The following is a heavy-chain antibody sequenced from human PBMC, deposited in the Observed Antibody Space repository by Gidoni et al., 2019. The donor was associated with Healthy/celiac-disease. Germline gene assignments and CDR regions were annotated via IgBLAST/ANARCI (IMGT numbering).Heavy chain of an antibody. CDR3: ARDLGGSGGSIDY. CDR2: ISSSSSYI. V-gene: IGHV3-21*01. J-gene: IGHJ4*02. Sequence: EVQLVESGGGLVKPGGSLRLSCAASGFTFSSYSMNWVRQAPGKGLECVSSISSSSSYIYYADSVKGRFTISRDNAKNSLYLQMNSLRAEDTAVYYCARDLGGSGGSIDYWGQGTLVTVSS. CDR1: GFTFSSYS. D-gene: IGHD2-15*01.